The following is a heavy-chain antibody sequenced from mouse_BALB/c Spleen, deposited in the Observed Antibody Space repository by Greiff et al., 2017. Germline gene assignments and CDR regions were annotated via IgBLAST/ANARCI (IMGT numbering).Heavy chain of an antibody. CDR3: ARATTVVDFDY. J-gene: IGHJ2*01. V-gene: IGHV14-3*02. CDR2: IDPANGNT. CDR1: GFNIKDTY. Sequence: EVKLQQSGAELVKPGASVKLSCTASGFNIKDTYMHWVKQRPEQGLEWIGRIDPANGNTKYDPKFQGKATITAGTSSNTAYLQLSSLTSEDTAVYYCARATTVVDFDYWGQGTTLTVSS. D-gene: IGHD1-1*01.